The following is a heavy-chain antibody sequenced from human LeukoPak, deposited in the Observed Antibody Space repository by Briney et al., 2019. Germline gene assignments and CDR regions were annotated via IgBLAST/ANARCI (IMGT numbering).Heavy chain of an antibody. J-gene: IGHJ4*02. Sequence: GGSLRLSCAASGFSVSNNYMSWVRQAPGKGLEWVSAISGSGGSTYYADSVKGRFTISRDNSKNTLYLQMNSLRAEDTAVYYCAKGSDAYCGGDCSIDYWGQGTLVTVSS. CDR3: AKGSDAYCGGDCSIDY. D-gene: IGHD2-21*02. CDR2: ISGSGGST. CDR1: GFSVSNNY. V-gene: IGHV3-23*01.